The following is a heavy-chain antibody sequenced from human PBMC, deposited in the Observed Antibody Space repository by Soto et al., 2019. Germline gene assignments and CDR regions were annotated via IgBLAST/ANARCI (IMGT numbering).Heavy chain of an antibody. CDR2: IDPSGGST. D-gene: IGHD6-19*01. CDR3: ARTEQWLVPPFDY. J-gene: IGHJ4*02. V-gene: IGHV1-46*01. Sequence: QVQLVQSGAEVNKAGASVKVSCKASGFILTNYYMHWVRQAHGQGLEWMGIIDPSGGSTTDAQKLQGRITITSDTSTSTVYLELSSLRSEDTAVYYCARTEQWLVPPFDYWGQGTLVTVSS. CDR1: GFILTNYY.